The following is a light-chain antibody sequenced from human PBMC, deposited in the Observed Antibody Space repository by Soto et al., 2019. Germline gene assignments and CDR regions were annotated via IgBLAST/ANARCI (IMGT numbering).Light chain of an antibody. J-gene: IGKJ2*01. Sequence: IQMTQSPSSLSASVGDRVTITCRASQSISSYLNWYQQKPGKAPKLLIYAASSLQSGVPSRFSDSGSGTDFTLTISSLQPEDFATYYCQQSYSKPHTFGQGTKLEIK. CDR1: QSISSY. CDR2: AAS. V-gene: IGKV1-39*01. CDR3: QQSYSKPHT.